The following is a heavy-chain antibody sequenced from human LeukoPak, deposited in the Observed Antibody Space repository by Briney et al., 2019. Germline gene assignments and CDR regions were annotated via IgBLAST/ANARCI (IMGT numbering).Heavy chain of an antibody. D-gene: IGHD2-8*01. CDR1: GGSISSGSYY. Sequence: PSETVSLTCTVSGGSISSGSYYWGWIRQPPGKGLEWIGSILYCGSTHYNLSLKSRVTISVDTSKNEFSLKLSSVTAADTAVYYCARNNTLMMYPRGGEDKGFDYWGRGTLVTPCS. V-gene: IGHV4-39*01. CDR2: ILYCGST. J-gene: IGHJ4*02. CDR3: ARNNTLMMYPRGGEDKGFDY.